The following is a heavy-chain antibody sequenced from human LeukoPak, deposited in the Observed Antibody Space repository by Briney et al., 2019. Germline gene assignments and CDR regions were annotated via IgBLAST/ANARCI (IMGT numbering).Heavy chain of an antibody. CDR1: GGTFSSYA. V-gene: IGHV1-69*05. J-gene: IGHJ3*02. Sequence: ASVKVSGKASGGTFSSYAISWVRPAPGQGLEWMGGIIPIFGTANYAQKFQGRVTITTDESTSTAYMELSSLRSEDTAVYYCARGLRAARSKTDAFDIWGQGTMVTVSS. D-gene: IGHD6-6*01. CDR2: IIPIFGTA. CDR3: ARGLRAARSKTDAFDI.